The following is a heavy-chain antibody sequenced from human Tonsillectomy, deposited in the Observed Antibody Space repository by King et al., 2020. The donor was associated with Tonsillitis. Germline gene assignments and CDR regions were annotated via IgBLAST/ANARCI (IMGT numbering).Heavy chain of an antibody. CDR2: IYYSGST. Sequence: VQLQESGPGLVKPSETLSLTCTVSGGSVSSGSYYWSWIRQPPGKGLEWIGYIYYSGSTNYNPSLKSRVTISVDTSKNQFSLKLSSVTAADTAVYYCARGRSAWYYDYWGKGTLVTVSS. V-gene: IGHV4-61*01. J-gene: IGHJ4*02. CDR3: ARGRSAWYYDY. CDR1: GGSVSSGSYY.